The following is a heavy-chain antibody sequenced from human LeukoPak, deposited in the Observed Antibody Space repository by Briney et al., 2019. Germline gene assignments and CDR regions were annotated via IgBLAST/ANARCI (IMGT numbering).Heavy chain of an antibody. J-gene: IGHJ6*02. CDR3: TREGGGSSWTLYYYYGMDV. Sequence: PGGSLRLSCTASGFTFGDYAMSWVRQAPGKGLEWVGFIRSKAYGGTTEYAASVKGRFTISRDDSKSIAYLQMNSLKTEDTAVYYCTREGGGSSWTLYYYYGMDVWGQGTTVTVSS. CDR1: GFTFGDYA. V-gene: IGHV3-49*04. D-gene: IGHD6-13*01. CDR2: IRSKAYGGTT.